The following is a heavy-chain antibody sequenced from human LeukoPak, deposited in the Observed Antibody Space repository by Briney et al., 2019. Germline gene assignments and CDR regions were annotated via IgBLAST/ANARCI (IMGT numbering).Heavy chain of an antibody. CDR3: ARRTGYYDGFDY. CDR2: SYYSGST. Sequence: SETLSLTCTVSGGSISSYYWSWIRQPPRKGLERMGYSYYSGSTNYNSSPKSRVTISVDTSKNQFSLKVSSVTAADTAVYYCARRTGYYDGFDYWGQGTLVTVSS. V-gene: IGHV4-59*01. CDR1: GGSISSYY. J-gene: IGHJ4*02. D-gene: IGHD3/OR15-3a*01.